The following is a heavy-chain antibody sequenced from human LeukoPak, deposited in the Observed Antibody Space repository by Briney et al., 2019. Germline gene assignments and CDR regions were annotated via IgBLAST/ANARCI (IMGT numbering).Heavy chain of an antibody. V-gene: IGHV4-34*01. CDR3: AKNGQSGFSFDP. CDR2: GSDIGGT. CDR1: SESLNGHY. D-gene: IGHD3-3*01. Sequence: SETLSLTCAVYSESLNGHYWSWIRQSPGKGLEWIGEGSDIGGTKFNPSLKSRVSISADTSKNQFSLKLTSMTAADTAVYYCAKNGQSGFSFDPWGQGTVVTVSS. J-gene: IGHJ5*02.